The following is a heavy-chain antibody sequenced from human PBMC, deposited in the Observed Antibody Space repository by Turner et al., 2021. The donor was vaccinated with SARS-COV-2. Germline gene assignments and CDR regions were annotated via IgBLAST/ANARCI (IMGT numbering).Heavy chain of an antibody. J-gene: IGHJ4*02. CDR3: AREAGITMVRGVIIKPRIFDY. CDR2: IGTAGDT. CDR1: GFTFSFYD. Sequence: EVQLVESGGGLVQPGGSLRLSCAASGFTFSFYDMHWVRQATGKVLEWVSAIGTAGDTYYPGSVKGRFTISRENAKNSLYLQMNSLRAGDTAVYYCAREAGITMVRGVIIKPRIFDYWGQGTLVTVSS. D-gene: IGHD3-10*01. V-gene: IGHV3-13*01.